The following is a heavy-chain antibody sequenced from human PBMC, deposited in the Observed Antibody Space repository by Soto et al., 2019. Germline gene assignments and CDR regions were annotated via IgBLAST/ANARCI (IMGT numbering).Heavy chain of an antibody. CDR3: ARSQGGSSSLDIYYYYYYGMDV. CDR2: IIPILGTA. D-gene: IGHD2-15*01. CDR1: GGTFSSYA. Sequence: QVQLVQSGAEVKKPGSSVKVSCKAPGGTFSSYAISWVRQAPGQGLEWMGGIIPILGTANYAQKFQGRVTITADESTSTGYMELSSLRSEDTAVYYCARSQGGSSSLDIYYYYYYGMDVWGQGTTVTVSS. J-gene: IGHJ6*02. V-gene: IGHV1-69*01.